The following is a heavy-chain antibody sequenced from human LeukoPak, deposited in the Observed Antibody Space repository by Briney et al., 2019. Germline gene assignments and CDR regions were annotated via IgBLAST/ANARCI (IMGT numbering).Heavy chain of an antibody. D-gene: IGHD6-19*01. Sequence: SETLSLTCAVYGGSFSGYYWSWIRQPPGKGLEWIGEINHSGSTNYNPSLKSRVTISVDTSKNQFSLQLNSVTPEDTAVYYCAREVTGLQEWLVNRGAGQFDYWGQGTLVTVSS. J-gene: IGHJ4*02. CDR3: AREVTGLQEWLVNRGAGQFDY. CDR1: GGSFSGYY. V-gene: IGHV4-34*01. CDR2: INHSGST.